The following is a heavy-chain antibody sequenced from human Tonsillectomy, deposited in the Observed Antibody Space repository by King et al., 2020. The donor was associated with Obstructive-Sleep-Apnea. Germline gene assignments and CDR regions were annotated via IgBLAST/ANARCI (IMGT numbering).Heavy chain of an antibody. CDR3: ARDSYGSGNAKFFGRVY. CDR2: ISNDGSNK. CDR1: GFIFSNYA. J-gene: IGHJ4*02. V-gene: IGHV3-30-3*01. Sequence: VQLVESGGGVVQPGRSLRLSCAASGFIFSNYAMHWVRQAPGKGLEWVAIISNDGSNKYYAGSVKGRFTISSDNSKNTLYLQMNSLRAEDTAVYYCARDSYGSGNAKFFGRVYWGQGTLVTVSS. D-gene: IGHD3-10*01.